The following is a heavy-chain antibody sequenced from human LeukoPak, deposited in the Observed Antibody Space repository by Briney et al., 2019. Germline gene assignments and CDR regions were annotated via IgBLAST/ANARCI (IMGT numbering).Heavy chain of an antibody. CDR1: GFTFSSYG. D-gene: IGHD3-10*01. J-gene: IGHJ4*02. CDR2: ISYDGSNK. CDR3: AKDRSRYYYGSGSPPSDY. Sequence: GRSLRLSRAASGFTFSSYGMHWVRQAPGKGLEWVAVISYDGSNKYYADSVKGRFTISRDNSKNTLYLQMNSLRAEDTAVYYCAKDRSRYYYGSGSPPSDYWGQGTLVTVSS. V-gene: IGHV3-30*18.